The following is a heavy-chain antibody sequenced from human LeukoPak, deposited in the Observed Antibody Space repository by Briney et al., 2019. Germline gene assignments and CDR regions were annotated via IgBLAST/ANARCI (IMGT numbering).Heavy chain of an antibody. Sequence: PGGSLRLSCAASGFTFDNYGMHWVPQAPGKGLEWVAIISYDGSDKYYADSVKGRFTISRDNSKNTLYLQMDSLRAEDTAVYYCAKVRVVFNWNYAYYFDSWGQGTLVTVSS. CDR1: GFTFDNYG. V-gene: IGHV3-30*18. J-gene: IGHJ4*02. CDR3: AKVRVVFNWNYAYYFDS. D-gene: IGHD1-7*01. CDR2: ISYDGSDK.